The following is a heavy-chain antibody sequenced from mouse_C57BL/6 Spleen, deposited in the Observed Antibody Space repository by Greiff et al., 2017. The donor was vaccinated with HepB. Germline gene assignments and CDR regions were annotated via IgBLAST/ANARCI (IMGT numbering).Heavy chain of an antibody. Sequence: EVKLMESGGGLVKPGGSLKLSCAASGFTFSDYGMHWVRQAPEKGLEWVAYISSGSSTIYYADTVKGRFTISRDNAKNTLFLQMTSLRSEDTAMYYGASEKRYFDVWGTGTTVTVSS. J-gene: IGHJ1*03. CDR2: ISSGSSTI. V-gene: IGHV5-17*01. CDR3: ASEKRYFDV. CDR1: GFTFSDYG.